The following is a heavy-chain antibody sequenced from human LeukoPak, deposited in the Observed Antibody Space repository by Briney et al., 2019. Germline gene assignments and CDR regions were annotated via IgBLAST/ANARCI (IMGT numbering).Heavy chain of an antibody. J-gene: IGHJ1*01. Sequence: ASVKVSRKASGYTFTSYGISWVRQAPGQGLEWMGWISAYNGNTNYAQKLQGRVTMTTDTSTSTAYMELRSLRSDDTAVFYCAREDYYDSSFQHWGQGTLVTVSS. V-gene: IGHV1-18*01. CDR3: AREDYYDSSFQH. D-gene: IGHD3-22*01. CDR1: GYTFTSYG. CDR2: ISAYNGNT.